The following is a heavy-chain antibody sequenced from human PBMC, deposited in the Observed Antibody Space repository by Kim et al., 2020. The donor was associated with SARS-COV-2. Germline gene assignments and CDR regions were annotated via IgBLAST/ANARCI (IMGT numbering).Heavy chain of an antibody. CDR1: GGSISSYY. J-gene: IGHJ4*02. V-gene: IGHV4-59*13. D-gene: IGHD3-22*01. CDR2: IYYSGST. Sequence: SETLSLTCTVSGGSISSYYWSWIRQPPGKGLEWIGYIYYSGSTNYNPSLKSRVTISVDTSKNQFSLKLSSVTAADTAVYYCASSPRDFYDSSGFEGYYFDYWGQGTLVTVSS. CDR3: ASSPRDFYDSSGFEGYYFDY.